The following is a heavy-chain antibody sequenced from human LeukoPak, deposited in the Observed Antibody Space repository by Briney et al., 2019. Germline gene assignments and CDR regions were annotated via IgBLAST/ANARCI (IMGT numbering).Heavy chain of an antibody. Sequence: GASVKVSCKASGYTFTSYTMHWVRQAPGQRLEWMGWINVDKGNTKYSQKFQDRVIISWDTSASTAYMELSSLRSEDTAVFYCARGSSTWLNAFDTWGQGTMVTVSS. V-gene: IGHV1-3*01. CDR1: GYTFTSYT. D-gene: IGHD6-13*01. J-gene: IGHJ3*02. CDR3: ARGSSTWLNAFDT. CDR2: INVDKGNT.